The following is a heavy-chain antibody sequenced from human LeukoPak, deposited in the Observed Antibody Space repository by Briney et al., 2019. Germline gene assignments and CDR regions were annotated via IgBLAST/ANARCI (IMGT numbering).Heavy chain of an antibody. D-gene: IGHD4-11*01. Sequence: GRSLRLSCAASGFTFSSYWMHWVRQAPGKGLVWVSRINGDGSSTTYADSVKGRFTISRDNAKNTLYLQMNSLRAEDTAVYYCTRTPYSNYHFDYWGQGTLVTVSS. CDR3: TRTPYSNYHFDY. CDR1: GFTFSSYW. V-gene: IGHV3-74*01. CDR2: INGDGSST. J-gene: IGHJ4*02.